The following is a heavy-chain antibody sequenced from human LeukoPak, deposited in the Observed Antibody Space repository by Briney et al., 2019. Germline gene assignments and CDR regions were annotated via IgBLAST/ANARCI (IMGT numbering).Heavy chain of an antibody. CDR2: IYHTGSA. V-gene: IGHV4-59*01. D-gene: IGHD3-22*01. Sequence: PSETLSLTCTVSGGSMNNYYWSWIRQSPGKGLEWVGYIYHTGSATYKPSLKSRVTLSLDTSKNQFSLRLNSVTAADTAVYYCARGRWDSKGTSFDFWGQGTLVTVSS. CDR3: ARGRWDSKGTSFDF. J-gene: IGHJ4*02. CDR1: GGSMNNYY.